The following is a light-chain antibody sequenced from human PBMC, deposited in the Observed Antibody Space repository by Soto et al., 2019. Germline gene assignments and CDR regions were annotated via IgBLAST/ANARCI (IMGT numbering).Light chain of an antibody. V-gene: IGKV3-15*01. Sequence: DIVMTQSPSPLSVSAGERATLSCRSSQSVSSNLAWYQQKPGQAPRLLIYGASTRATGIPARFSGSGSGTEFTPPISSLQSEDFAVYYCQQYNNWPPWTFGQGTKVDI. CDR2: GAS. CDR1: QSVSSN. CDR3: QQYNNWPPWT. J-gene: IGKJ1*01.